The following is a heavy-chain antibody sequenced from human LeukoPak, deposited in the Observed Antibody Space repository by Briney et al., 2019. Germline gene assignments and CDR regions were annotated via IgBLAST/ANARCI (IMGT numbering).Heavy chain of an antibody. D-gene: IGHD3-16*02. CDR1: GGSISSYY. V-gene: IGHV4-59*01. CDR3: ARGVIANYYYYYYMDV. J-gene: IGHJ6*03. Sequence: SETLSLTCAVAGGSISSYYWSWIRQPPGKGLEWIGYIYYSGSTNYNPSLKSRVTISVDTSKNQFSLKLSSVTAADTAFYYCARGVIANYYYYYYMDVWGKGTTVTISS. CDR2: IYYSGST.